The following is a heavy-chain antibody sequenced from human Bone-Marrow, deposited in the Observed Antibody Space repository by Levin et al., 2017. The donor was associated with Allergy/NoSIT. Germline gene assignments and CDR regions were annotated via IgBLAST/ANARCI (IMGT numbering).Heavy chain of an antibody. Sequence: GGSLRLSCAVSGFSFSNYAMSWVRQTPGKRLEWVSTISGSGSNTFYADSMRGRFTISKDNSKNLLYLQIDSLRVEDTAVYYCAKGWLQFEYFDYWGQGTLVTVSS. CDR3: AKGWLQFEYFDY. CDR1: GFSFSNYA. J-gene: IGHJ4*02. D-gene: IGHD5-24*01. CDR2: ISGSGSNT. V-gene: IGHV3-23*01.